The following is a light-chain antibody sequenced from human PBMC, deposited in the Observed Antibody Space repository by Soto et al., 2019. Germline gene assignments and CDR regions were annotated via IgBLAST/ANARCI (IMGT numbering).Light chain of an antibody. Sequence: EIVLAQSPGTLSLSPGERATISCRASQSVNTNYLAWYQQKPGQAPRLLIYGASSRVTGIPDRFSGSGSGTDFTLTISRLEPEDFAVYYCQQYGNTPTWTFGQGTKVEIK. CDR1: QSVNTNY. CDR3: QQYGNTPTWT. CDR2: GAS. J-gene: IGKJ1*01. V-gene: IGKV3-20*01.